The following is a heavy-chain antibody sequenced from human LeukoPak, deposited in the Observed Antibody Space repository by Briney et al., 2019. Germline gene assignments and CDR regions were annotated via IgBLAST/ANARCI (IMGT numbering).Heavy chain of an antibody. CDR2: MKQDGSEK. CDR3: ARDFVGFGELFDY. V-gene: IGHV3-7*01. Sequence: GGSLRLSCAASGVAFSSDWMSWLRQAPGKGLEWVANMKQDGSEKYYVDSVKGRFTISRDNAKNSLYLQMNSLRAEDTAVYYCARDFVGFGELFDYWGQGTLVTVSS. D-gene: IGHD3-10*01. CDR1: GVAFSSDW. J-gene: IGHJ4*02.